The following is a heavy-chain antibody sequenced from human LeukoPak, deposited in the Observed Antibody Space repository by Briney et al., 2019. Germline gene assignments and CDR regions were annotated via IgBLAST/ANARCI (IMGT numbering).Heavy chain of an antibody. D-gene: IGHD5-24*01. CDR3: ARGRRWLQPLDY. J-gene: IGHJ4*02. CDR1: GFTFSSYE. V-gene: IGHV3-48*03. Sequence: PGGSLILSCAASGFTFSSYEMNWVRQAPGKGLEWVSYISSSGSTIYYADSVKGRFTISRDNAKQSLFLQMNSLRVEDLGVYYCARGRRWLQPLDYWGQGTLVTVSS. CDR2: ISSSGSTI.